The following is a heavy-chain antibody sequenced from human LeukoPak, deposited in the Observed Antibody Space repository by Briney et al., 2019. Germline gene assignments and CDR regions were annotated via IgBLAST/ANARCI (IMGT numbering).Heavy chain of an antibody. CDR2: IKQDGSEK. Sequence: GGSLRLSCAASGFTFSSYWMSWVRQALGKGLEWVANIKQDGSEKYYVDSVKGRFTISRDNAKNSLYLQMNSLRAEDTAVYYCARETYYYGSGSYNWFDPWGQGTLVTVSS. V-gene: IGHV3-7*01. D-gene: IGHD3-10*01. CDR3: ARETYYYGSGSYNWFDP. CDR1: GFTFSSYW. J-gene: IGHJ5*02.